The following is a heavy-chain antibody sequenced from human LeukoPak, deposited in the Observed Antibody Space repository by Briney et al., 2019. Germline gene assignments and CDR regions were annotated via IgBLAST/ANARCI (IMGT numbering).Heavy chain of an antibody. CDR1: GFTFSSFP. J-gene: IGHJ4*02. CDR2: ISLNGGDT. CDR3: ARDPTTRSNRAQFYSDY. Sequence: GGSLRLSCAASGFTFSSFPMHWVRQAPGKGLEWVAVISLNGGDTNYAGSVKGRFTISRDNSKNTLYLQMNSLRAEDTAVYYCARDPTTRSNRAQFYSDYWGQGTLVIVSS. V-gene: IGHV3-30*04. D-gene: IGHD4-17*01.